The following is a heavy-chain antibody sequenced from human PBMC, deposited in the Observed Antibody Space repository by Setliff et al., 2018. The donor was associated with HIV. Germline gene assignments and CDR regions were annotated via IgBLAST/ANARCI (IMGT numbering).Heavy chain of an antibody. CDR3: ARDLHANYHAVHI. D-gene: IGHD2-8*01. CDR2: IYNSGGT. CDR1: GGSISTGGYY. Sequence: PSETLSLTCTVSGGSISTGGYYWSWIRQHPGKGLEWIGYIYNSGGTYYNPSLKSRITMSIDTSKNQFSLKLNSVTAADTAVYFCARDLHANYHAVHIWGQGTMVTVSS. J-gene: IGHJ3*02. V-gene: IGHV4-31*03.